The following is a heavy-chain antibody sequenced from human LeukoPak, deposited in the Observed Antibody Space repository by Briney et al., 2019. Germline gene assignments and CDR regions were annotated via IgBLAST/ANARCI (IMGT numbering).Heavy chain of an antibody. CDR1: GGSISSYY. CDR3: ARPSITMIVGAFDI. CDR2: IYYSGST. Sequence: SETLSLTCTVSGGSISSYYWSWIRQPPGKGLEWIGYIYYSGSTNYNPSLKSRVTISVDTSKNQFSLKLSSVTAADTAVYYCARPSITMIVGAFDIWGQGTMVTVSS. D-gene: IGHD3-22*01. J-gene: IGHJ3*02. V-gene: IGHV4-59*12.